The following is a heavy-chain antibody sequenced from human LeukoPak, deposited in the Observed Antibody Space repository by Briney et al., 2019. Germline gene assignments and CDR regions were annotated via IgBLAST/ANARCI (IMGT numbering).Heavy chain of an antibody. CDR1: GITFSGYG. CDR2: ITTSSRTI. D-gene: IGHD1-26*01. V-gene: IGHV3-48*04. J-gene: IGHJ4*02. CDR3: ARDLPTGTYRAYFDN. Sequence: GRSLRLSCAASGITFSGYGMNWVRQAPGKGLEWVSYITTSSRTIYYADSVKGRFTISRDNAENSLYLQMNSLRAEDTAVYYCARDLPTGTYRAYFDNWGQGTLVTVSS.